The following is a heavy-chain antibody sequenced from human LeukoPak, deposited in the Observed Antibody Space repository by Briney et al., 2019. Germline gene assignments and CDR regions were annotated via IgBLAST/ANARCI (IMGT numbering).Heavy chain of an antibody. CDR2: IYYSGST. D-gene: IGHD1-26*01. CDR1: GGSISSYY. J-gene: IGHJ5*02. CDR3: ARKRGYSVDP. Sequence: SETLSLTCTVSGGSISSYYWSWIRQPPGKGLEWIGYIYYSGSTNYNPPLKSRVTISVDTSKNQFSLKLSSVTAADTAVYYCARKRGYSVDPWGQGTLVTVSS. V-gene: IGHV4-59*01.